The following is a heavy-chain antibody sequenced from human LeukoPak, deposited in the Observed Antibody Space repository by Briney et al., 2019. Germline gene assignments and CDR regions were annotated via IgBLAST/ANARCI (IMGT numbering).Heavy chain of an antibody. CDR1: GYTFTSYG. V-gene: IGHV1-18*01. D-gene: IGHD7-27*01. CDR3: AKVKERKTWGLPDY. CDR2: ISAYNGNT. Sequence: GASVKVSCKASGYTFTSYGISWARQAPGQGLEWMGWISAYNGNTNYAQKLQGRVTMTTDTSTSTAYMELRSLRSDDTAVYYCAKVKERKTWGLPDYWGQGTLVTVSS. J-gene: IGHJ4*02.